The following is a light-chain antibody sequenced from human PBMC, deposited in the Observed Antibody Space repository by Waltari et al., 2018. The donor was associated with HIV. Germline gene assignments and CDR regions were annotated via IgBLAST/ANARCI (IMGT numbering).Light chain of an antibody. V-gene: IGLV1-47*01. CDR2: RDD. CDR1: ASNIASNY. Sequence: QSVLTQPPSVSGAPGQRVTMSCSGSASNIASNYVYWYQQFPGAAPKLLIFRDDQRHSGVPDRFSGSKSGTSASLAISGLQADDDADYYCSAWDDNLSSLVLGGGTSLTVL. J-gene: IGLJ3*02. CDR3: SAWDDNLSSLV.